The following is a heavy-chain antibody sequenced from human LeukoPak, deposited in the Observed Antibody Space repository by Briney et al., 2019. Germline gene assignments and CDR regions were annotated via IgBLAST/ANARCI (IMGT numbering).Heavy chain of an antibody. J-gene: IGHJ4*02. D-gene: IGHD3-3*01. V-gene: IGHV1-2*02. Sequence: ASVKVSCKASGYTFTGYYMHWVRQAPGQGLEWMGWINPNSGGTNYAQKFQGRVTMTRDTSISTAYMELSRLRSDDTAVYYCAGASRITIFGVVTLFDYWGQGTLVTVSS. CDR1: GYTFTGYY. CDR2: INPNSGGT. CDR3: AGASRITIFGVVTLFDY.